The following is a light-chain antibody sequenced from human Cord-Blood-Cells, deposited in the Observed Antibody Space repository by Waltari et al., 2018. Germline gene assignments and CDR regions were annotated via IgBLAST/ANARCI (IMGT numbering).Light chain of an antibody. J-gene: IGLJ2*01. CDR2: AGS. CDR1: SSDVGSYNL. CDR3: CSYAGSSTFVV. Sequence: QSALTQPASVSGSPGQSITISCTGTSSDVGSYNLVSWYQQHPGKAPKLMIYAGSKRPSWVSNLFAGSKSGNTASLTSSRLQAADEADYYCCSYAGSSTFVVFGGGTKLTVL. V-gene: IGLV2-23*01.